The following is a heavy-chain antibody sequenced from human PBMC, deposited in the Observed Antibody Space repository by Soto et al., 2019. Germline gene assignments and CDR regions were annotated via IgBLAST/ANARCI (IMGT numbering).Heavy chain of an antibody. J-gene: IGHJ4*02. CDR1: GFTFSDFA. Sequence: EVQLVESGGGLVQPGGSLRLSCAASGFTFSDFAMNWVRQAPGKGLEWVAYISTSGSPISYADSVKGRFTISRDNGKNSLSLQMNSLRAEDTAVYYCATLRHGVTSLYWGQGTLVTVSS. CDR3: ATLRHGVTSLY. CDR2: ISTSGSPI. D-gene: IGHD2-21*02. V-gene: IGHV3-48*01.